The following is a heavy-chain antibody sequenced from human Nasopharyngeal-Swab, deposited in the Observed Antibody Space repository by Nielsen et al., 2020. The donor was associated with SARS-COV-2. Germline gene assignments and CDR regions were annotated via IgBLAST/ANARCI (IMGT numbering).Heavy chain of an antibody. CDR2: ISSDGSSK. J-gene: IGHJ4*02. D-gene: IGHD1-26*01. Sequence: GGSLRLSCAASGFTFNNFGMHWVRQAPGKGLEGVAVISSDGSSKYYADSVEGRFTISRDNSKTTLYLQMHSLRAEDTAVYYCASGNPDSGSYSFAYWGQGTLVTVSS. V-gene: IGHV3-30*03. CDR1: GFTFNNFG. CDR3: ASGNPDSGSYSFAY.